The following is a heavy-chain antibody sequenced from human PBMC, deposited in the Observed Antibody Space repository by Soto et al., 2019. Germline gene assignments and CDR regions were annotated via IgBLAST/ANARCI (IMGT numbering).Heavy chain of an antibody. V-gene: IGHV4-4*07. CDR2: IYATGTT. Sequence: SETPSLTCTVSGASISGFYWSWIRKSAGKGLEWIGRIYATGTTDYNPSLKSRVMMSVDTSKKQFSLKLRAVTAADTAVYYCVRDGTKTLRDWFDPWGQGISVTVSS. D-gene: IGHD1-1*01. J-gene: IGHJ5*02. CDR3: VRDGTKTLRDWFDP. CDR1: GASISGFY.